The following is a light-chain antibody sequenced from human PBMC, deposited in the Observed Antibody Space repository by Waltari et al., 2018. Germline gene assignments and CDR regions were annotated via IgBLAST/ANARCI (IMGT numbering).Light chain of an antibody. CDR1: KIGLKN. CDR2: DYR. Sequence: SYVLTQPPSVSVAPGQTARISCGGNKIGLKNVKRYQQKQGQATVLGVYDYRTRPSGIPGRFSGSNSGNTATLTISRGEDGDEGDYYFQVWDSGGDHVVFGGGTKLTVL. CDR3: QVWDSGGDHVV. J-gene: IGLJ2*01. V-gene: IGLV3-21*02.